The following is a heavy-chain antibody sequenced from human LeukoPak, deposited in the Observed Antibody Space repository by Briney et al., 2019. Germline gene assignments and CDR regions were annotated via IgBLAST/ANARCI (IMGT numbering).Heavy chain of an antibody. CDR1: GGSISSYY. J-gene: IGHJ5*02. D-gene: IGHD2-2*03. CDR3: ARGGGYCSSTSCYSDWFDP. V-gene: IGHV4-59*01. CDR2: IYYSGST. Sequence: RPSETLSLTCTVSGGSISSYYWSWIRQPPGKGLEWIGYIYYSGSTNYNPSLKSRVTISVDTSKNQFSLKLSSVTAADTAVYYCARGGGYCSSTSCYSDWFDPWGQGTLVTVSA.